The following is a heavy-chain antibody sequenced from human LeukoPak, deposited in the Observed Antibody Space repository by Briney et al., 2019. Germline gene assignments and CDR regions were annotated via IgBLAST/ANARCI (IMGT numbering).Heavy chain of an antibody. CDR2: IKSDGSST. D-gene: IGHD1-26*01. CDR1: GFTFSSYW. V-gene: IGHV3-74*01. CDR3: ARVGSVTYAFDI. J-gene: IGHJ3*02. Sequence: GGSLRLSCAASGFTFSSYWMHWFRQAPGKGLVRVSRIKSDGSSTSYADSVKGRFTISRDNAKNTLYLQMNSLRAEDTAVYYCARVGSVTYAFDIWGQGTMVTVSS.